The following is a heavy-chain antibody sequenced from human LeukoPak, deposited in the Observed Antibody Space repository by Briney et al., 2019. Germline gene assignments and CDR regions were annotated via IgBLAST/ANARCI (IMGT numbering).Heavy chain of an antibody. V-gene: IGHV1-69*13. CDR3: ARVIFLQSSLPDGEDY. Sequence: ASVKVSCKASGGTFSSYAISWVRQAPGQGLEWMGGIIPIFGTANYAQKFQGRVTITADESTSTAYMELSSLRSEDTAVYYCARVIFLQSSLPDGEDYWGQGTLVTVSS. CDR1: GGTFSSYA. D-gene: IGHD5-24*01. J-gene: IGHJ4*02. CDR2: IIPIFGTA.